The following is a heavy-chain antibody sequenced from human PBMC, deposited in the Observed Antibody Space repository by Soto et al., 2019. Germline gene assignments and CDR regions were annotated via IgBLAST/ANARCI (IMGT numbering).Heavy chain of an antibody. J-gene: IGHJ6*02. Sequence: QVQLQESGPGLVKPSQTLSLTCTVSGGSISSGGYYWSWIRQHPGKGLEWVGYIYYSGSTYYNPSLKRRVTISVDTSKNQFSLKLSSVTAADTAVYYCASRSYSSSVRVGMDVWGQGTTVTVSS. CDR1: GGSISSGGYY. CDR2: IYYSGST. CDR3: ASRSYSSSVRVGMDV. V-gene: IGHV4-31*03. D-gene: IGHD6-6*01.